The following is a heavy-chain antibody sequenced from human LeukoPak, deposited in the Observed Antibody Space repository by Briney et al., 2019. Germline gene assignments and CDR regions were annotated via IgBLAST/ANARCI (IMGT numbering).Heavy chain of an antibody. D-gene: IGHD6-13*01. CDR3: PRGPFRIAAALPYHFMDV. CDR2: MYPNSGNT. J-gene: IGHJ6*03. CDR1: GYTFTSYD. V-gene: IGHV1-8*03. Sequence: GASVTVSCTASGYTFTSYDSNWVRQAAAQGLEWMGWMYPNSGNTGYAQKFQGRITITSKTYISIAHMELSSLRSDDTAVYYCPRGPFRIAAALPYHFMDVGSKGTTVTVSS.